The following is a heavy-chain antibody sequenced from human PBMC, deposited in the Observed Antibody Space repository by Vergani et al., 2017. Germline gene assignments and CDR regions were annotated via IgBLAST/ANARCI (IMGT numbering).Heavy chain of an antibody. CDR1: GGTFSSYA. V-gene: IGHV1-69*12. D-gene: IGHD3-10*01. CDR2: IIPIFGTT. CDR3: ARDENYYGSGSPPLDY. Sequence: QVQLEQSGAEVKKPGSSVKVSCKASGGTFSSYAISWVRQAPGQGLEWMGGIIPIFGTTNYAQKFQGRVTITADESTSTAYMELSSLRSEDTALYYCARDENYYGSGSPPLDYWGQGTLVTVSS. J-gene: IGHJ4*02.